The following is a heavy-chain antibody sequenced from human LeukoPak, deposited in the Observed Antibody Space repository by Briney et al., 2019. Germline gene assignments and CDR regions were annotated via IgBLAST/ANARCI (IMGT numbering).Heavy chain of an antibody. V-gene: IGHV5-51*01. D-gene: IGHD4-17*01. CDR3: ARWPAGTVTTVENWFDP. Sequence: GESLKISCKGSGYSFTSYWIGWVRQMPGKGLEWMGIIYPGDSDTRYSPSFQGQVTISADKSISTAYLQWSSLKASDTAMYYCARWPAGTVTTVENWFDPWGQGTLVTVSS. CDR2: IYPGDSDT. J-gene: IGHJ5*02. CDR1: GYSFTSYW.